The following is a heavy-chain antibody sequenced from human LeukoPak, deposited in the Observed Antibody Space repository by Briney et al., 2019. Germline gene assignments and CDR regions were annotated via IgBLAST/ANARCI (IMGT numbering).Heavy chain of an antibody. Sequence: PTGGSLRLSCAASGFTFSSYGMRWVRQAPGKGLEWVAVIWYDGSNKYYADSVKGRFTITRDNSKNTLYLQMNSLRAEDTAVYYCARDEKQAAGNDWGQGTLVTVSS. V-gene: IGHV3-33*01. CDR1: GFTFSSYG. CDR2: IWYDGSNK. CDR3: ARDEKQAAGND. D-gene: IGHD6-13*01. J-gene: IGHJ4*02.